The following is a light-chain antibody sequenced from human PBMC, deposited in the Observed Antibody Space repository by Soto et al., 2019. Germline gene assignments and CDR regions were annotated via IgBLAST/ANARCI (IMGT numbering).Light chain of an antibody. CDR3: CSYAGSSTLV. CDR1: SSDVGSYNL. V-gene: IGLV2-23*02. Sequence: QSVLTLPASVSGSPGQSITISCTGTSSDVGSYNLVSWYQQHPGKAPKLMIYEVSKRPSGVSNRFSGSKSGNTASLTISGLQAEDEADYYCCSYAGSSTLVFGGGTKLTVL. CDR2: EVS. J-gene: IGLJ2*01.